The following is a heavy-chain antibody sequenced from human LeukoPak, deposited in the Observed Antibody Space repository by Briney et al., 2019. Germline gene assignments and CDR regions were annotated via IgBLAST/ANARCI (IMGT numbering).Heavy chain of an antibody. CDR1: GVSISSYY. Sequence: ETLSLTCTVSGVSISSYYWSWIRQPAGKGLEWIGRIYTSGSTNYNPSLKSRVTMSVDTSKNQFSLKLSSVTAADTAVYYCARDVYYYDSSAYFTFDYWGQGTLVTVSS. CDR2: IYTSGST. D-gene: IGHD3-22*01. CDR3: ARDVYYYDSSAYFTFDY. J-gene: IGHJ4*02. V-gene: IGHV4-4*07.